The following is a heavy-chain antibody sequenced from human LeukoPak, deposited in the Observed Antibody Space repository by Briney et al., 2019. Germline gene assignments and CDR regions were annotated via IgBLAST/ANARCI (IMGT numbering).Heavy chain of an antibody. Sequence: GGSLRLSCAASGFTFSSYWMHWVRQAPGKGLVWVSRINSEGSSTSYADSVKGRFTISRDNAKNTLYLKMNSLRAEDTAVYFCAREMKVFGTDRGAFDIWGQGTMVTVSS. J-gene: IGHJ3*02. CDR2: INSEGSST. V-gene: IGHV3-74*01. CDR1: GFTFSSYW. D-gene: IGHD3-10*02. CDR3: AREMKVFGTDRGAFDI.